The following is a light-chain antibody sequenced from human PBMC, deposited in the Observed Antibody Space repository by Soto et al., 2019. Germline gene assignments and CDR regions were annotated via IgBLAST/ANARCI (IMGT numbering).Light chain of an antibody. V-gene: IGKV1-5*03. CDR3: QQYNSYPT. CDR2: KAS. CDR1: QSISSW. Sequence: DIQMTQSPSTLSASVGDRVTITCRASQSISSWLAWYQQNPGKAPKLLIYKASSLESGVPSRFSGSGSGTEFTLTISSLQPDHFATYYCQQYNSYPTFGGGTKVEIK. J-gene: IGKJ4*01.